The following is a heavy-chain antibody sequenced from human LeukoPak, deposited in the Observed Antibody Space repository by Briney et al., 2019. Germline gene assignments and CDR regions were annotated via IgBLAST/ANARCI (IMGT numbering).Heavy chain of an antibody. Sequence: GSLRLSCAASGFTFSDYYMSWIRQPPGKGLEWIGSIYYSGSTYYNPSLKSRVTISVDTSKNQFSLKLSSVTAADTAIYYCARSRMDTANFDSWGQGAPVTVSS. J-gene: IGHJ4*02. V-gene: IGHV4-38-2*01. CDR1: GFTFSDYY. D-gene: IGHD5-18*01. CDR2: IYYSGST. CDR3: ARSRMDTANFDS.